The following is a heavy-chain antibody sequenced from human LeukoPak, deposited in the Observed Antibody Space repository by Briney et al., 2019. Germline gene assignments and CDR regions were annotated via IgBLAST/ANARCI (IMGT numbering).Heavy chain of an antibody. J-gene: IGHJ5*02. V-gene: IGHV1-46*01. CDR1: GYTFARYY. CDR3: ARGGYYDSSGSFDP. Sequence: ASVKVSCKASGYTFARYYIHWVRQAPGQGLEWMGIINPSGGSTRYAQKFQGRVTMTRDTSTNTVYMELSSLRSDDTAVYYCARGGYYDSSGSFDPWGQGTLVTVSS. CDR2: INPSGGST. D-gene: IGHD3-22*01.